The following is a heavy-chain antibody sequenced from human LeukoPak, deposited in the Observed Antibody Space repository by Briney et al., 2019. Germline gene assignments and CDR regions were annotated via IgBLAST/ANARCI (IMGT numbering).Heavy chain of an antibody. J-gene: IGHJ4*02. V-gene: IGHV1-24*01. CDR2: FDPEDGET. D-gene: IGHD1-26*01. Sequence: ASVKVSCKVSEYTLTELSMDWVRQAPGQGLEWMGGFDPEDGETIYAQKFQGRVTMTEDTSTDTAYMELSSLRSEDTAVYYCATVNPRALLLRAFDYWGQGTLVTVSS. CDR3: ATVNPRALLLRAFDY. CDR1: EYTLTELS.